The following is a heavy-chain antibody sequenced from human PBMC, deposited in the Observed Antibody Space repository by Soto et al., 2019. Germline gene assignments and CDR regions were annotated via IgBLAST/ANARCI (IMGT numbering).Heavy chain of an antibody. CDR2: IYYSGST. CDR3: ASLYCSSTSCYSDY. D-gene: IGHD2-2*01. V-gene: IGHV4-61*01. J-gene: IGHJ4*02. CDR1: GGSVSSGSYY. Sequence: LSLTCTVSGGSVSSGSYYWSWIRQPPGKGLEWIGYIYYSGSTNYNPSLKSRVTISVDTSKNQFSLKLSSVTAADTAVYYCASLYCSSTSCYSDYWGQGTLVTVSS.